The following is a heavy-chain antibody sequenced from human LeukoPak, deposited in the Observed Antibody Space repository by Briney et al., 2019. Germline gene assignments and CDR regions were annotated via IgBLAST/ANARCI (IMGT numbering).Heavy chain of an antibody. CDR2: ISGSGGRT. CDR1: GFTFSSYW. V-gene: IGHV3-23*01. Sequence: PGGSLRLSCAASGFTFSSYWMSWVRQAPGKGLEWVSAISGSGGRTYYADSVKGRFTISRDNSKNTLYLQMNSLRAEDTAVYYCAKEENYYDSSGYRHNAYWGQGTLVTVSS. J-gene: IGHJ4*02. D-gene: IGHD3-22*01. CDR3: AKEENYYDSSGYRHNAY.